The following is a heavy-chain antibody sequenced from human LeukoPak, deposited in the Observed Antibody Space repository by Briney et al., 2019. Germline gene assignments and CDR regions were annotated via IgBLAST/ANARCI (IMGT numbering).Heavy chain of an antibody. CDR1: GGSISSSNW. CDR3: VVLGVLEIVVAENDAFDI. J-gene: IGHJ3*02. V-gene: IGHV4-4*02. CDR2: IYLRGNT. Sequence: SGTLSLTCAISGGSISSSNWWTWVRQPPGKGLEWVGEIYLRGNTNYNPSLESRATISVDESKTQLSLRLESVTAADTAVYYCVVLGVLEIVVAENDAFDIWGQGTMVTVSS. D-gene: IGHD3-22*01.